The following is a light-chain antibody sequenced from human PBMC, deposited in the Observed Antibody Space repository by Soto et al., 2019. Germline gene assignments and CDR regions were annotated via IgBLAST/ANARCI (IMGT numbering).Light chain of an antibody. V-gene: IGKV1-39*01. CDR3: QQSYSTPPIT. Sequence: DIQMTQSPSSLSASVGDRVTITCRASQSISSYLNWYQQKPGKAPKLLIYAASSLQSGVPSRFSGSGSGTDFTLTISSLQPEDFATYYCQQSYSTPPITFGQGNDWRL. J-gene: IGKJ5*01. CDR2: AAS. CDR1: QSISSY.